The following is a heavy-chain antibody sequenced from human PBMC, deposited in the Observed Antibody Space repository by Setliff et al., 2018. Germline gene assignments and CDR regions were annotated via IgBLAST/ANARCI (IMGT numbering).Heavy chain of an antibody. D-gene: IGHD2-21*02. V-gene: IGHV3-30*02. Sequence: GVLRLSCAASGFTFRGFAMHWVRQAPGKGLEWVAFIRHDESDIYYTNSVKGRFTVSRDNSKNTLYLQMNILRPEDTALYYCVRDSSADYYDNDYFKYWGQGALVTVSS. CDR1: GFTFRGFA. CDR2: IRHDESDI. J-gene: IGHJ1*01. CDR3: VRDSSADYYDNDYFKY.